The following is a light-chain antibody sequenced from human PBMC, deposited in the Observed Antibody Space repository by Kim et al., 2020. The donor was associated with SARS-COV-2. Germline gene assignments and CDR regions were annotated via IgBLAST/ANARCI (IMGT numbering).Light chain of an antibody. J-gene: IGLJ2*01. CDR1: SLRSYY. CDR2: GKN. V-gene: IGLV3-19*01. Sequence: SSELTQDPAVSVALGQTVRITCQGDSLRSYYASWYQQKPGQAPVLVIYGKNNRPSGVPDRFSGSSSGNTASLTITGAQAEDEADYYCNSRDSSGNHLGVFDGGTKVTVL. CDR3: NSRDSSGNHLGV.